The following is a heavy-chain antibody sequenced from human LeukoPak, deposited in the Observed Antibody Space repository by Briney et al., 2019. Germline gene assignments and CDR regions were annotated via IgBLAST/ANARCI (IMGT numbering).Heavy chain of an antibody. Sequence: GGSLRPSCVASGFTINNNYMTWVRQAPGKGLEWVSVIYTGGTPYYADSVKGRFTISRDISKNTVYLQMNSLRAEDTAVYYCARGAATGPTLGLDYWGQGTLVTVSS. CDR2: IYTGGTP. V-gene: IGHV3-53*01. CDR1: GFTINNNY. D-gene: IGHD6-13*01. CDR3: ARGAATGPTLGLDY. J-gene: IGHJ4*02.